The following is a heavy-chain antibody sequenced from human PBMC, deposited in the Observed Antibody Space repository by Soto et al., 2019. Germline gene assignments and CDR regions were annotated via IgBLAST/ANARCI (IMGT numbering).Heavy chain of an antibody. D-gene: IGHD2-2*01. J-gene: IGHJ6*03. CDR2: IKQDGSEK. CDR3: ARPVVVPAANKYYYYYYYMDV. Sequence: PGGSLRLSCASSGFPFSNAWINWVRQAPGKGLEWVANIKQDGSEKYYVDSVKGRFTISRDNAKNSLYLQMNSLRAEDTAVYYCARPVVVPAANKYYYYYYYMDVWGKGTTVTVSS. CDR1: GFPFSNAW. V-gene: IGHV3-7*01.